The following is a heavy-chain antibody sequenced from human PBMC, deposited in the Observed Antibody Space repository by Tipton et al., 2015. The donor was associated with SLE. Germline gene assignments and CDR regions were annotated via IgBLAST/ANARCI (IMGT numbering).Heavy chain of an antibody. Sequence: TLSLTCAVYGGSFSAYYWSWIRQSPGKGLEWIGEINHSGNTNFNPSLKSRVTISVDTSKNQFSLKLSSVTAADTAVYYCARAKMGYYDRSGYWSQGKTWLDNWGQGTLVTVSS. CDR3: ARAKMGYYDRSGYWSQGKTWLDN. CDR1: GGSFSAYY. D-gene: IGHD3-22*01. J-gene: IGHJ4*02. CDR2: INHSGNT. V-gene: IGHV4-34*01.